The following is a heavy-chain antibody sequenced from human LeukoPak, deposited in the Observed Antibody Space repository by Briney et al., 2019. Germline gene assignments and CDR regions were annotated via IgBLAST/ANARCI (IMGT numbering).Heavy chain of an antibody. J-gene: IGHJ4*01. V-gene: IGHV3-21*01. CDR2: ISSSGSHI. CDR3: GRDGTAPGLYFDL. D-gene: IGHD6-13*01. CDR1: GFTFDDHG. Sequence: GGSLRLSCAASGFTFDDHGMSWVRQPPGKGLEWVSCISSSGSHIYSVDSVKGRFAISRDNAKNSLYLQMSSLRAEDTAVYYCGRDGTAPGLYFDLWGQGTLVTVSS.